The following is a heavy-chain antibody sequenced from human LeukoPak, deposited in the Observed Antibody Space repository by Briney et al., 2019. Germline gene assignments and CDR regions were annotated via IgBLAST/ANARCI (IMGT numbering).Heavy chain of an antibody. Sequence: RTGGSLRLSCAASGFTFDDYAMHWVRHAPGKGLEWVSGISWNSGSIGYADSVKGRFTISRDNAKNSLYLQMNSLRAEDTALYYCAKDTSSSWNGFDYWGQGTLVTVSS. V-gene: IGHV3-9*01. CDR1: GFTFDDYA. D-gene: IGHD6-13*01. CDR2: ISWNSGSI. CDR3: AKDTSSSWNGFDY. J-gene: IGHJ4*02.